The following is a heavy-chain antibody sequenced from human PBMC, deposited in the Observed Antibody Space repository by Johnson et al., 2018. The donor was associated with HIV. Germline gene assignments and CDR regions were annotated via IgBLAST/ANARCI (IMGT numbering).Heavy chain of an antibody. J-gene: IGHJ3*02. V-gene: IGHV3-33*03. Sequence: QVQLVESGGGVVQPGRSLRLSCAASGFTFNSYGMHWVRQAPGKGLEWVAVIWYDGSNKYYADSVKGRFTVSRDNAKKLLYLEMKSLRVEDTAVYYCAKRGSGWPSDAFDIWGQGTMVTVSS. CDR3: AKRGSGWPSDAFDI. CDR1: GFTFNSYG. D-gene: IGHD6-19*01. CDR2: IWYDGSNK.